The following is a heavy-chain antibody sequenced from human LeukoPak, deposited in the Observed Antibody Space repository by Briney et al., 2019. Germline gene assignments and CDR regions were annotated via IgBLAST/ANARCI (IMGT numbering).Heavy chain of an antibody. V-gene: IGHV3-30*04. CDR3: AREGSSGWYTGLDV. CDR1: GFTFSSYA. J-gene: IGHJ6*04. Sequence: GGPLRLSCAASGFTFSSYAMHWVPQAPGKGLEWVAVISYDGSNQYYADSVKGRFTISRDNSKNTLYLQMNSLRAEDTAVYYCAREGSSGWYTGLDVWGKGTTVTVSS. CDR2: ISYDGSNQ. D-gene: IGHD6-19*01.